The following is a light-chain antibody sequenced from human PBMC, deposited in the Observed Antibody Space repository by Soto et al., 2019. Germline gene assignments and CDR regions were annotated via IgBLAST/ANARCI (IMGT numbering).Light chain of an antibody. V-gene: IGKV3-20*01. CDR2: GAS. CDR3: QQYGSSPPVT. CDR1: QSVSSSY. J-gene: IGKJ5*01. Sequence: EIVLTQSPDTLSLSPGERATLSCRASQSVSSSYLAWYQQKPGQAPRLLIYGASGRATGIPDRFSGSGSGTDFTLPISRLEPEDFALYYCQQYGSSPPVTCGQGTRLEIK.